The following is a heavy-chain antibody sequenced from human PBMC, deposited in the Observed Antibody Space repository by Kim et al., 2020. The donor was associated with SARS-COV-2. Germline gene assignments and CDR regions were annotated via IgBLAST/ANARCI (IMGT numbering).Heavy chain of an antibody. V-gene: IGHV4-34*01. CDR1: GGSFSGYY. Sequence: SETLSLTCAVYGGSFSGYYWSWIRQPPGKGLEWIGEINHSGSTNYNPSLKSRVTISVDTSKNQFSLKLSSVTAADTAVYYCARRGYSYGYKVSNWFDPWGQGTLVTVSS. J-gene: IGHJ5*02. D-gene: IGHD5-18*01. CDR3: ARRGYSYGYKVSNWFDP. CDR2: INHSGST.